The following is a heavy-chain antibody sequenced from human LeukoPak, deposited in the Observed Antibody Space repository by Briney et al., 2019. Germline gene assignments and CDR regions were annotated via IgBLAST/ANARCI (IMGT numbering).Heavy chain of an antibody. Sequence: GGSLRLSCAASGFDFSAYFMHWVRQAPGKGLEWVALISTRGTTRHYADSVKGRFAISRDNSKNTLYLQVNSLRAEDTAVYYCAKNGGFGNGTWYYYGMDVWGQGTTVTVSS. D-gene: IGHD3-16*01. CDR3: AKNGGFGNGTWYYYGMDV. CDR2: ISTRGTTR. CDR1: GFDFSAYF. V-gene: IGHV3-30*18. J-gene: IGHJ6*02.